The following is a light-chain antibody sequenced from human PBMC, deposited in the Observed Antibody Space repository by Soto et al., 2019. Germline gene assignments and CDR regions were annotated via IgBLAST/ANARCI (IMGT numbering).Light chain of an antibody. Sequence: QSVLTQPASVSGSPGQSITISCTGTISDVGDYNYVSWYQRHPGKAPKLMIYEVSNRPSGVSNRFSGSKSGNTASLTISGLQAEDEADYYFSSYTSSSTLEVFGTGTKVTVL. CDR2: EVS. V-gene: IGLV2-14*01. J-gene: IGLJ1*01. CDR1: ISDVGDYNY. CDR3: SSYTSSSTLEV.